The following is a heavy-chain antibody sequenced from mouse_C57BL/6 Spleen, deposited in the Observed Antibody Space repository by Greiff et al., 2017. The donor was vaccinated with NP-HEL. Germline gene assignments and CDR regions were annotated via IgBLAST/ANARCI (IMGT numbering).Heavy chain of an antibody. CDR2: IDPDGGGT. J-gene: IGHJ4*01. V-gene: IGHV1-72*01. Sequence: VQLQQPGAELVKPGASVKLSCKASGYTFTSYWMHWVKQRPGRGLEWIGRIDPDGGGTKYNEKFKSKATLTVDKPTSTAYMQLSSLTSEDSAVYYCARSKGVDYYAMDYWGQGTSVTVSS. CDR1: GYTFTSYW. CDR3: ARSKGVDYYAMDY.